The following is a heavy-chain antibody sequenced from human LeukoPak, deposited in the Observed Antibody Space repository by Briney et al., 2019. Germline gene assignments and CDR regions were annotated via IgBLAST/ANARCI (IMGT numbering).Heavy chain of an antibody. CDR1: GFTFSKAW. CDR2: IKSKTDGGTT. J-gene: IGHJ4*02. V-gene: IGHV3-15*01. D-gene: IGHD5-24*01. Sequence: GGSLRLSCAASGFTFSKAWMSWVRQAPGKGLEWVGRIKSKTDGGTTDYAAPVKGRFTISRDDSKNTLYLQMNSLKTEDTAVYYCTTVLGRDDSVNFDYWGQGTLVTVSS. CDR3: TTVLGRDDSVNFDY.